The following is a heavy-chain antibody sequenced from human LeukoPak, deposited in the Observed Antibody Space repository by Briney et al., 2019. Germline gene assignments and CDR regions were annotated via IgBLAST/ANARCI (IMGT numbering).Heavy chain of an antibody. D-gene: IGHD3-22*01. V-gene: IGHV3-33*01. J-gene: IGHJ3*02. Sequence: PGGSLRLSCAASGFTFSSYGMHWVRQAPGKGLEWVAVVWYDGSNKYYADSVKGRFTISRDNSKNPLYLQMNSLRAEDTAVYYCARPYYDSSGYYYWGNAFDIWGQGTMVTVSS. CDR2: VWYDGSNK. CDR3: ARPYYDSSGYYYWGNAFDI. CDR1: GFTFSSYG.